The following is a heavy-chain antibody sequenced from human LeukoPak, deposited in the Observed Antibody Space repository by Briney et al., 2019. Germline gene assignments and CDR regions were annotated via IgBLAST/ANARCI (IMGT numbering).Heavy chain of an antibody. D-gene: IGHD6-13*01. Sequence: SVKVSCKASGYTFTSYGISWVRQAPGQGLEWMGGIIPIFGTANYAQKFQGRVTIYSDASTSTDYMELSSLRSEDTAVYYCARDVRVKQQLTIRGSDYFYYMDVWGNGTTVIVSS. CDR1: GYTFTSYG. CDR3: ARDVRVKQQLTIRGSDYFYYMDV. V-gene: IGHV1-69*13. CDR2: IIPIFGTA. J-gene: IGHJ6*03.